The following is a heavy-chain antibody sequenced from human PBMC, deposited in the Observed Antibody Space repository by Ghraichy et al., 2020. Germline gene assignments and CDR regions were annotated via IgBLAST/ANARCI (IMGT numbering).Heavy chain of an antibody. CDR1: GFTISDKF. D-gene: IGHD6-13*01. J-gene: IGHJ4*02. Sequence: GGSLRLSCAASGFTISDKFMTWVRQAPGKGLECVSVISGDGSTHYADSVKDRFTISRDYSRNTVYLQMNSRRADDTAVYYCAHSSSWPGYFDHWGQGTLVTVSS. CDR3: AHSSSWPGYFDH. CDR2: ISGDGST. V-gene: IGHV3-53*01.